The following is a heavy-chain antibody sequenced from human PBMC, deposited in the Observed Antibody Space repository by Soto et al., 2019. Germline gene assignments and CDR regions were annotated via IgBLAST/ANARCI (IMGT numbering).Heavy chain of an antibody. CDR1: GFTLSGYT. J-gene: IGHJ2*01. Sequence: EVQLVESGGGLVKPGGSLRLACSASGFTLSGYTINWVRQAPGKGLEWVSSISSSSFYIYYADSVKGRFTISRDNAKNSVFLQMNSLRAGDTAMYYCAREGETAMPNWYFDLWGRGTRVIVSS. CDR3: AREGETAMPNWYFDL. D-gene: IGHD5-18*01. V-gene: IGHV3-21*02. CDR2: ISSSSFYI.